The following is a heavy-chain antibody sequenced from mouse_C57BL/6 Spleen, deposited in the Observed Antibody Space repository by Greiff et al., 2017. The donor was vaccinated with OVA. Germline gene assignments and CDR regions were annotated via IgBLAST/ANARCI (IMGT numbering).Heavy chain of an antibody. Sequence: EVQLVESGGDLVKPGGSLKLSCAASGFTFSSYGMSWVRQTPDKRLEWVATISSGGGYTFYPDSVKGRFTNSRDNAKNTLYLRMSSLKSEDAAMYYGARQLQRFAYWGQGTLVTVSA. V-gene: IGHV5-6*01. CDR3: ARQLQRFAY. D-gene: IGHD1-1*01. CDR2: ISSGGGYT. CDR1: GFTFSSYG. J-gene: IGHJ3*01.